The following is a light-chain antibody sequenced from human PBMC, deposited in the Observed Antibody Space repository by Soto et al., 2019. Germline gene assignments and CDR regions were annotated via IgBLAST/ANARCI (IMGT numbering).Light chain of an antibody. CDR3: QQYDTYWT. CDR1: QSISSW. CDR2: DAS. V-gene: IGKV1-5*01. J-gene: IGKJ1*01. Sequence: DIQLTQSPSTLSASVGDRVTVPCRASQSISSWLAWYQQKPGKAPKLLIYDASSLESGVPSRFSGSGSGTEFALTISSLQPGDFATYYCQQYDTYWTFGQGTKVDI.